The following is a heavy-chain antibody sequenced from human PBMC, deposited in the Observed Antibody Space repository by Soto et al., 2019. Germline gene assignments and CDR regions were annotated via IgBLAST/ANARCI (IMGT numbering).Heavy chain of an antibody. CDR1: GFTFTNYA. D-gene: IGHD6-13*01. V-gene: IGHV3-23*01. CDR2: ISGSGGST. Sequence: GGSLRLSCIASGFTFTNYAMSWVRQAPGKGLEWVSAISGSGGSTYYADSVKGRFTISRDNSKNTLYLQMNSLRAEDTAVYYCAKSNSSSWYISFLDYWGQGTLVTVSS. CDR3: AKSNSSSWYISFLDY. J-gene: IGHJ4*02.